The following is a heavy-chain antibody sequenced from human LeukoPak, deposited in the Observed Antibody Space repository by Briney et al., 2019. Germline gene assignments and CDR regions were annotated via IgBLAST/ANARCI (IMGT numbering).Heavy chain of an antibody. J-gene: IGHJ4*02. CDR1: GFTFNCA. D-gene: IGHD2-2*01. CDR2: INGDGSST. CDR3: VRSCSSAGCYGLFDY. V-gene: IGHV3-74*01. Sequence: GGSLRLSCAASGFTFNCAMSWVRQAPGKGLVWVSRINGDGSSTTYADSVKGRFTISRDNAKNTLYLQMNSLRAEDTAFYYCVRSCSSAGCYGLFDYWGQGALVTVSS.